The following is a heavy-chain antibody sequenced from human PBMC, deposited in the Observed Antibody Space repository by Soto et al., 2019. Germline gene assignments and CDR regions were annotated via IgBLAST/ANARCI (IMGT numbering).Heavy chain of an antibody. CDR1: GFSLSTSGVG. D-gene: IGHD6-13*01. CDR2: IYWDDDK. J-gene: IGHJ4*02. V-gene: IGHV2-5*02. CDR3: AHRFSTWPIDY. Sequence: QITLKESGPTLVKPTQTLTLTCTFSGFSLSTSGVGVGWIRQPPGKALEWLALIYWDDDKRYSPSLKSRLTITKDTSKNRVVLTMTNMGPMDTATYFCAHRFSTWPIDYWGQGTLVTVSS.